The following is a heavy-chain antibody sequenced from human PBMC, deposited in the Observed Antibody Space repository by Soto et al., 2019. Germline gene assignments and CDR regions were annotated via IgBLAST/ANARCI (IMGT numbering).Heavy chain of an antibody. CDR1: GYSFTSYW. J-gene: IGHJ3*02. Sequence: GQAVKISGKGSGYSFTSYWIGWVRQMRGKGLEWMGIIYPGDSDTRYSPSFQGQVTISADKSISTAYLQWSSLKASDTAMYYCARSHGIFGVVLDAFDIWGQGTMVT. CDR2: IYPGDSDT. V-gene: IGHV5-51*01. CDR3: ARSHGIFGVVLDAFDI. D-gene: IGHD3-3*01.